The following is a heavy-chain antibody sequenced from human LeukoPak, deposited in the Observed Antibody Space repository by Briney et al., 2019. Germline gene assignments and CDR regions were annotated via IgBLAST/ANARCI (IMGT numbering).Heavy chain of an antibody. Sequence: GGSLRLSCAASGLTFSSYAMHWVRQAPGKGLEWVAVISYDGSNKYYADSVKGRFTISRDNSKNTLYLQMNSLRAEDTAVYYCARGGAVAVLYYFDYWGQGTLVTVSS. J-gene: IGHJ4*02. CDR1: GLTFSSYA. CDR2: ISYDGSNK. V-gene: IGHV3-30-3*01. CDR3: ARGGAVAVLYYFDY. D-gene: IGHD6-19*01.